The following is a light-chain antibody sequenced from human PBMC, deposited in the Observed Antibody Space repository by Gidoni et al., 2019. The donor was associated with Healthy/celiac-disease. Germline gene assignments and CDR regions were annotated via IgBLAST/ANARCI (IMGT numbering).Light chain of an antibody. CDR1: QSVFYSSNNKNY. CDR2: WAS. CDR3: QQYNSTSCT. J-gene: IGKJ3*01. Sequence: QSVFYSSNNKNYLAWYQQKPGQPPKLLIYWASTRESGVPDRFSGSGSGTDFTLTISSLQDEDVAVYYCQQYNSTSCTFGPGTKVEIK. V-gene: IGKV4-1*01.